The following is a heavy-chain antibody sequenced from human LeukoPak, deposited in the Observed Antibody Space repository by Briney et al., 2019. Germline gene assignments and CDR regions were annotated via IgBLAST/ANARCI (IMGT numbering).Heavy chain of an antibody. CDR1: GFTFDDYA. D-gene: IGHD3-10*01. Sequence: GGSLRLSCAASGFTFDDYAMHWVRQAPGKGVEWVSLISGDGGTTDYADSVRGRFTISRDNSKNSLYLQMNSLRTEDTALYYCACAKEIRGGFLDYWGQGTLVTVSS. CDR2: ISGDGGTT. V-gene: IGHV3-43*02. CDR3: ACAKEIRGGFLDY. J-gene: IGHJ4*02.